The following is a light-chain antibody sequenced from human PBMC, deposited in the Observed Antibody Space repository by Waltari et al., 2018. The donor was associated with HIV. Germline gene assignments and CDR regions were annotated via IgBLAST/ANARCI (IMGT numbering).Light chain of an antibody. V-gene: IGLV6-57*04. Sequence: NFMLTQPHSVSESPGKTVTISCTRSRGSIARNYVQWYQQRPGGAPTTVIYEDNQKPSGVPDRFSGSIDSSSNSASLTISGLKTEDEADYYCQSYDTSNPVVFGGGTKLTVL. J-gene: IGLJ2*01. CDR3: QSYDTSNPVV. CDR1: RGSIARNY. CDR2: EDN.